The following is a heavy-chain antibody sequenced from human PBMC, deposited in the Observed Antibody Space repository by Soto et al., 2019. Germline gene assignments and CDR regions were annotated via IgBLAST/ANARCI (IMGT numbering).Heavy chain of an antibody. D-gene: IGHD2-15*01. CDR2: ISFDGANK. V-gene: IGHV3-30-3*01. CDR3: ARDGYNRGGFDY. Sequence: QVQLVESGGGVVPPGGSLRVSCVASGFTFSSYNMHWVRQAPGEGLEWVAVISFDGANKFYADSVKGRFTISRDISRDTLYRQMSSLRDEDTAIYYCARDGYNRGGFDYWGQGTLVTVSS. CDR1: GFTFSSYN. J-gene: IGHJ4*02.